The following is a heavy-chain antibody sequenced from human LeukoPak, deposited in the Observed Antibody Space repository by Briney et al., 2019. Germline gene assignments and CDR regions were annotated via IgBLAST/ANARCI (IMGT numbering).Heavy chain of an antibody. CDR3: ATSKSYYDILTGYYPTAFDY. CDR2: IYYSGST. J-gene: IGHJ4*02. Sequence: SETLSLTCTVSGGSISSYYWSWIRQPPGKGLEWIGYIYYSGSTNYNPSLKSRVTISVDTSKNQFSLKLSSVPAADTAVYYCATSKSYYDILTGYYPTAFDYWGQGTLVTVSS. D-gene: IGHD3-9*01. CDR1: GGSISSYY. V-gene: IGHV4-59*01.